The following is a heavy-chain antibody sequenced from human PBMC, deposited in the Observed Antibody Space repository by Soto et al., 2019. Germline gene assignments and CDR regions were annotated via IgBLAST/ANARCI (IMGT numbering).Heavy chain of an antibody. Sequence: GGSLRLSCAASGFTFSSYSMNWVRQAPGKGLEWVSYISSSSSTIYYADSVKGRFTISRDNAKNSLYLQMNSLRAEDTAVYYCAREKSDYIDYWGQGTLVTVSS. V-gene: IGHV3-48*01. CDR3: AREKSDYIDY. J-gene: IGHJ4*02. CDR1: GFTFSSYS. D-gene: IGHD3-3*01. CDR2: ISSSSSTI.